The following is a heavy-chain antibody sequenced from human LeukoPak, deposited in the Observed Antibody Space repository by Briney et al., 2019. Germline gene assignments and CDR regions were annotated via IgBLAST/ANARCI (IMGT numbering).Heavy chain of an antibody. J-gene: IGHJ4*02. CDR2: IRYDGRNK. CDR3: AKDHRDNYGSFFPY. V-gene: IGHV3-30*02. CDR1: GFTFSSNG. Sequence: PGGSLRLSCAASGFTFSSNGMHWVRQAPGKGLEWVALIRYDGRNKYYGDSVKGRFTISRDNSQNTLFLQMNSLRVEDTAVYYCAKDHRDNYGSFFPYWGQGILVTVSS. D-gene: IGHD5-18*01.